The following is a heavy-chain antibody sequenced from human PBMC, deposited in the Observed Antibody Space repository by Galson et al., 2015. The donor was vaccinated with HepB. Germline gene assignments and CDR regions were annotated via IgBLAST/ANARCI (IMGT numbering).Heavy chain of an antibody. CDR3: ARVVGSVHPFYGDNPIHFDY. J-gene: IGHJ4*02. CDR1: GFTFSSHA. CDR2: ISGSGGSP. Sequence: SLRLSCATSGFTFSSHALSWVRQAPGKGPEWVSAISGSGGSPYYADYVKGRFTISRDSSKNTLYLQMNSLRAEDTAVYYCARVVGSVHPFYGDNPIHFDYWGQGTLVTVSS. D-gene: IGHD4-17*01. V-gene: IGHV3-23*01.